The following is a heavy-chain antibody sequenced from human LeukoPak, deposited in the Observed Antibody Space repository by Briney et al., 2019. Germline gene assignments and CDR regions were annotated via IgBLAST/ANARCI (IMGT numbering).Heavy chain of an antibody. J-gene: IGHJ4*02. CDR3: AIDDSSGFSDI. Sequence: SVKVSCKASGGSSNSYAISWVRQAPGQGLEWMGGIIPIFGTTNYAQKFQGRVTITTDESSSTVYMQLSSLRSEDTAVYYCAIDDSSGFSDIWGQGTLVTASS. CDR2: IIPIFGTT. CDR1: GGSSNSYA. D-gene: IGHD3-22*01. V-gene: IGHV1-69*05.